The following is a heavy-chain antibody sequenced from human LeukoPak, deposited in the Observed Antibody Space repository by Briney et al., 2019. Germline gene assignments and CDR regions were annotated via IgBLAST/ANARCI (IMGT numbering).Heavy chain of an antibody. CDR3: ARLLEVSSTFDP. D-gene: IGHD5/OR15-5a*01. CDR2: VYASGNT. J-gene: IGHJ5*02. CDR1: GGSISSGSYY. Sequence: SQTLSLTCTVSGGSISSGSYYWSWIRQPAGKGLEWIGRVYASGNTNYNPSLKSRITISIDTSQNQFYLMLSSVTAADTAVYCCARLLEVSSTFDPWGQGTLVTVSS. V-gene: IGHV4-61*02.